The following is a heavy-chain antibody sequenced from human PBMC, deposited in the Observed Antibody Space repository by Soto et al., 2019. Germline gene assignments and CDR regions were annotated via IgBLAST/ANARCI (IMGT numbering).Heavy chain of an antibody. CDR1: EGTFNSYA. D-gene: IGHD6-13*01. V-gene: IGHV1-69*01. CDR2: IIPYYNTL. CDR3: ASGASRGYPYFFDS. Sequence: QAQVVQSGAEVRKTGSSVKLSCKASEGTFNSYAIAWVRQSPGQGLEWMGGIIPYYNTLNYAQKFQDRVTITADDSTNTVYMELSSLRSDDTAVYFCASGASRGYPYFFDSWAQGTLVTVSS. J-gene: IGHJ4*02.